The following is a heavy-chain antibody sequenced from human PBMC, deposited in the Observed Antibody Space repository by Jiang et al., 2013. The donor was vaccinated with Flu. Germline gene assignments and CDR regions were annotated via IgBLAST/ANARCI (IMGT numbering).Heavy chain of an antibody. CDR2: ISGSGGST. Sequence: VQLLESGGGLVRPGGSLRLSCAASGFTFSSYAMSWVRQAPGKGLEWVSAISGSGGSTYYADSVKGRFTISRDNSKNTLYLQMNSLRAEDTAVYYCATRRRYYYGSGSYYQALYGMDVWGQGTTVTVSS. CDR1: GFTFSSYA. V-gene: IGHV3-23*01. D-gene: IGHD3-10*01. J-gene: IGHJ6*02. CDR3: ATRRRYYYGSGSYYQALYGMDV.